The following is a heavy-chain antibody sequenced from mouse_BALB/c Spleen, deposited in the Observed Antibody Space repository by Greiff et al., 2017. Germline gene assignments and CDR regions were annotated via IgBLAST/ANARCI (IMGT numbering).Heavy chain of an antibody. CDR2: INPGSGGT. Sequence: VQLQQSGAELVRPGTSVKVSCKASGYAFTNYLMEWVKQRPGQGLEWIGVINPGSGGTYYNEKFKGKATLTADKSSSTAYMQLSSLTSDDSAVYFCASDPFAYWGQGTLVTVSA. CDR3: ASDPFAY. J-gene: IGHJ3*01. CDR1: GYAFTNYL. V-gene: IGHV1-54*01.